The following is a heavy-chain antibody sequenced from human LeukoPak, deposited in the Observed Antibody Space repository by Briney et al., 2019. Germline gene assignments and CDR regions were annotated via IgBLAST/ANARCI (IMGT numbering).Heavy chain of an antibody. CDR2: INPNSGGT. V-gene: IGHV1-2*06. Sequence: ASVKVSCKASGYTFTGYYMHWVRQAPGQGLEWMGRINPNSGGTNYAQKFQGRVTMTRDTSISTAYMELSSLRSDDTAVYYCARDLSGNGSLVFAGAFDIWGQGTMVTVSS. CDR1: GYTFTGYY. D-gene: IGHD1-26*01. CDR3: ARDLSGNGSLVFAGAFDI. J-gene: IGHJ3*02.